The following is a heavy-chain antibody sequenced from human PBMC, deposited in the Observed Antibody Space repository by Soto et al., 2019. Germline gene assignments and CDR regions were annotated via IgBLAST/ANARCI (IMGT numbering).Heavy chain of an antibody. CDR2: IYASGTT. CDR3: ARREIQGPIDY. Sequence: QVQLQESGPGLVKPSDTLSLTCAVSGYSISSSNWWGWIRQHPGKGLEWIGYIYASGTTYYNPSLKSRVTLSVDTSKNQFYLKLTSVTAVDTAVYYCARREIQGPIDYWGQGTLVTVSS. D-gene: IGHD1-26*01. J-gene: IGHJ4*02. CDR1: GYSISSSNW. V-gene: IGHV4-28*01.